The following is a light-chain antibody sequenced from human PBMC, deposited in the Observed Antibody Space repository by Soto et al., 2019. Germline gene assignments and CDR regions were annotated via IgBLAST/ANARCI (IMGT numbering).Light chain of an antibody. J-gene: IGKJ5*01. Sequence: DIQMTQSPATLSASVGDRVTITCRASQSVGSWLAWYQQKPGKAPKLLIYKASRLESGVPSRFSGSESGTEFTLTISNLQPDDFATYYCQQYHKFWTFGQGTRLEI. CDR2: KAS. CDR1: QSVGSW. CDR3: QQYHKFWT. V-gene: IGKV1-5*03.